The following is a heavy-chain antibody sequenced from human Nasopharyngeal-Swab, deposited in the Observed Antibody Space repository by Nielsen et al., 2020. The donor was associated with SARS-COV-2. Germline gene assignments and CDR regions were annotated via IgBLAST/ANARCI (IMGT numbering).Heavy chain of an antibody. J-gene: IGHJ6*03. CDR2: ISWNSGSI. CDR3: AKLTDYYYYMDV. CDR1: GFTFDDYA. V-gene: IGHV3-9*01. D-gene: IGHD3-9*01. Sequence: LKISCAASGFTFDDYAMHWVRQAPGKGLEWVSGISWNSGSIGYADSVKGRFTISRDNAKNSLYLQMNSLRAEDTALYYCAKLTDYYYYMDVWGKGTTVTVSS.